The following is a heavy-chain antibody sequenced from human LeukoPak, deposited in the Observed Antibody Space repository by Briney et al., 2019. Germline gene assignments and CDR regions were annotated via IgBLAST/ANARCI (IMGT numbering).Heavy chain of an antibody. CDR2: ISGTGSST. V-gene: IGHV3-23*01. J-gene: IGHJ3*01. Sequence: GGSLRLSCEASGFTFGNYAMNWVRQAPGKGLEWVSTISGTGSSTYYADSAKGRFTISRDNSKDTLFLQLNSLTAADTAMYFCAKEYSYDSGGDAFDVWGQGTLVTVSS. D-gene: IGHD3-22*01. CDR3: AKEYSYDSGGDAFDV. CDR1: GFTFGNYA.